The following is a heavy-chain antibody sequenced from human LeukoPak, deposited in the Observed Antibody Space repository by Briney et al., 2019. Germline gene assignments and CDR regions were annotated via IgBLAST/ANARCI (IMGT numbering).Heavy chain of an antibody. CDR3: AKVLRYFDSSSAGYYYYGMDV. CDR1: GFTFYDYA. J-gene: IGHJ6*02. D-gene: IGHD3-9*01. Sequence: GGSLRLSCAASGFTFYDYAMHWVRHAHGKGLEWISLISGDGYYTYYGDSVKGRFTISRDNSKISLYLQLNSLRTEDTALYYCAKVLRYFDSSSAGYYYYGMDVWGQGTTVTVSS. CDR2: ISGDGYYT. V-gene: IGHV3-43*02.